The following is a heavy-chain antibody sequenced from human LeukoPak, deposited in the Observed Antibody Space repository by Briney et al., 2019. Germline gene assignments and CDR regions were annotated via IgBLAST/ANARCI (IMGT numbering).Heavy chain of an antibody. CDR3: ALLWFGELWTKDY. D-gene: IGHD3-10*01. V-gene: IGHV1-2*06. J-gene: IGHJ4*02. CDR2: INPKRGGT. Sequence: GASVKVSCKASGYSFTGYYMHWVRQAPGQGLEWMGRINPKRGGTNYAQKFQGRVTLTRDTSISTAHMELGRLTSDDTAVYYCALLWFGELWTKDYWGQGTLVTVSS. CDR1: GYSFTGYY.